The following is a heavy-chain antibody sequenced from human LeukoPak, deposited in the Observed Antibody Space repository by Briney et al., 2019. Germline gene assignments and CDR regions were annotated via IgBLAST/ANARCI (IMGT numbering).Heavy chain of an antibody. V-gene: IGHV4-31*03. CDR1: GGSISSGGYY. CDR3: ARGVAGRLGWFDP. D-gene: IGHD3-9*01. Sequence: SETLSLTCTVSGGSISSGGYYWSWIRQHPGKGLEWIGYIYYSGSTYYNPSLKSRVTISVDTSRNQFSLKLGSVTAADTAVYYCARGVAGRLGWFDPWGQGTLVTVSS. CDR2: IYYSGST. J-gene: IGHJ5*02.